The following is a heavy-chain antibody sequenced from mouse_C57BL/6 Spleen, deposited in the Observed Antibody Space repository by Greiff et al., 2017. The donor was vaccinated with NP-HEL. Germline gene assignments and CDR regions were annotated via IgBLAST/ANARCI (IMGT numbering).Heavy chain of an antibody. CDR3: ARETTVVATDY. D-gene: IGHD1-1*01. J-gene: IGHJ2*01. V-gene: IGHV1-82*01. CDR1: GYAFSSSW. CDR2: IYPGDGDT. Sequence: VKLVESGPELVKPGASVKISCKASGYAFSSSWLNWVKQRPGKGLEWIGRIYPGDGDTNYNGKFKGKATLTADKSSSTAYMQLSSLTSEDSAVYFCARETTVVATDYWGQGTTLTVSS.